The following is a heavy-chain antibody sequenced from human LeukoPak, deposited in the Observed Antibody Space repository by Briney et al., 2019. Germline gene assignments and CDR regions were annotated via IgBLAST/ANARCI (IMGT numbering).Heavy chain of an antibody. J-gene: IGHJ3*01. CDR2: IYYRGST. Sequence: PSETLSLTCTVSGGSISSGGYYWSWIRQHPGEGLEWIGYIYYRGSTYYNPSLKSRATISIDAYKNQFSLRLTSVTAADTAVYHCARADYSSGWARGFDVWGHGTMVTVSS. D-gene: IGHD6-19*01. V-gene: IGHV4-31*03. CDR3: ARADYSSGWARGFDV. CDR1: GGSISSGGYY.